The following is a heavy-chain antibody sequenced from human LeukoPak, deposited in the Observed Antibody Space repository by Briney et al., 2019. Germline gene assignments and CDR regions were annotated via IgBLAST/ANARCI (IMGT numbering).Heavy chain of an antibody. CDR1: GFTFSSYT. Sequence: GGSLRLSCAASGFTFSSYTMNWVRQAPGKGLEWVSSISSSSTYISYADSLKGRFTISRDNAENSLYLQMNSLRAEDTALYYCARDGNYYDNGAYYDAFDIWGRGTMVTVSS. CDR2: ISSSSTYI. V-gene: IGHV3-21*01. D-gene: IGHD3-22*01. CDR3: ARDGNYYDNGAYYDAFDI. J-gene: IGHJ3*02.